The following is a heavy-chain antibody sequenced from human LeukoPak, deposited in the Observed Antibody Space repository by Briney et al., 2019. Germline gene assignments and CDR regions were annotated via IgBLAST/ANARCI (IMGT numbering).Heavy chain of an antibody. CDR1: GFTFSTYG. CDR2: IWYDGSNK. CDR3: ARVDTAMVTIPDY. V-gene: IGHV3-33*01. D-gene: IGHD5-18*01. Sequence: PGRSLRLSCAASGFTFSTYGIHWVRQAPGKGLEWVAVIWYDGSNKYYADSVKGRFTISRDNSKNTLYLQMNSLRAEDTAVYYCARVDTAMVTIPDYWGQGTLVTVSS. J-gene: IGHJ4*02.